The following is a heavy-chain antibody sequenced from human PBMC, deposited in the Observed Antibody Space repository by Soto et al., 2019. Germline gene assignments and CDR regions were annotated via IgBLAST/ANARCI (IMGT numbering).Heavy chain of an antibody. J-gene: IGHJ4*02. CDR1: GYTFTSYY. V-gene: IGHV1-46*03. Sequence: ASVNVSCKASGYTFTSYYMHWVRQAPGQGLEWMGIINPSGGSTSYAQKFQGRVTMTRDTSTSTVYMELSSLRSEDTAVYYCAREDIAAAGDAPFDYWGQGTLVTVSS. CDR3: AREDIAAAGDAPFDY. D-gene: IGHD6-13*01. CDR2: INPSGGST.